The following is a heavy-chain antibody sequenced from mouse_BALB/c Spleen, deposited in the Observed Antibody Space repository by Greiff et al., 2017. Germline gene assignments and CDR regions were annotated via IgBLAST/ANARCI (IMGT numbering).Heavy chain of an antibody. CDR1: GFTFSSYA. Sequence: EVKLVESGGGLVKPGGSLKLSCAASGFTFSSYAMSWVRQTPEKRLEWVATISSGGSYTYYPDSVKGRFTISRDNAKNTLYLQMSSLRSEDTAMYYCARPYYYGSSESYYFDYWGQGTTLTVSS. V-gene: IGHV5-9-3*01. D-gene: IGHD1-1*01. CDR3: ARPYYYGSSESYYFDY. J-gene: IGHJ2*01. CDR2: ISSGGSYT.